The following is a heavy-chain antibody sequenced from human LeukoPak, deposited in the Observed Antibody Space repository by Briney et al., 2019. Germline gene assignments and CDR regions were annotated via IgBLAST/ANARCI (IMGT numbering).Heavy chain of an antibody. V-gene: IGHV3-30-3*01. CDR2: ISYDGSNK. CDR3: ARDESYYDSSGYYYAY. J-gene: IGHJ4*02. Sequence: GGSLRLSCAASGFTFSSYWMQWVRQAPGKGLEWVAVISYDGSNKYYADSVKGRLTISRDYAKNSLYLQMNSLRAEDTAVYYCARDESYYDSSGYYYAYWGQGTLVTVSS. D-gene: IGHD3-22*01. CDR1: GFTFSSYW.